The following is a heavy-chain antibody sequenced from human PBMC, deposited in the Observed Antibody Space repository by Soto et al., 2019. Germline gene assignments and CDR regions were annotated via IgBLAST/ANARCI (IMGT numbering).Heavy chain of an antibody. CDR2: IYHSGST. CDR3: ARCIAAAGPIDY. V-gene: IGHV4-39*07. J-gene: IGHJ4*02. D-gene: IGHD6-13*01. CDR1: GGSISISIYS. Sequence: HSETLYLTSTVSGGSISISIYSWAWIRQPPGKGLEWIGSIYHSGSTNYNPSLKSRVTISVDKSKNQFSLKLNSLTAADTAVYYCARCIAAAGPIDYWGQGTLVTVS.